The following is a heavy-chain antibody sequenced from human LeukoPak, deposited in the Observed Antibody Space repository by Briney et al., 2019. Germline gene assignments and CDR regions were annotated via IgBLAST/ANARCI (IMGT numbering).Heavy chain of an antibody. Sequence: SETLSLTCTVSGGSISSYYWSWIRQPAGKGLEWIGRIYTSGSTNYNPSLKGRITMSVDTSKNQFSLKLSSVTAADTAVYYCARSGGSSGWYYFDYWGQGTLVTVSS. J-gene: IGHJ4*02. CDR1: GGSISSYY. CDR3: ARSGGSSGWYYFDY. V-gene: IGHV4-4*07. CDR2: IYTSGST. D-gene: IGHD6-19*01.